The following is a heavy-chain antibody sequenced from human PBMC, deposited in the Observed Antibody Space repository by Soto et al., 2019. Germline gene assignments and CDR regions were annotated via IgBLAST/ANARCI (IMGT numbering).Heavy chain of an antibody. D-gene: IGHD6-6*01. CDR3: ASPVAYSSSSDAFDI. CDR1: GGSISSYY. CDR2: IYYSGST. Sequence: SETLSLTCTVSGGSISSYYWSWIRQPPGKGLEWIGYIYYSGSTNYNPSLKSRVTISVDTSKNQFSLKLSSVTAADTAVYYCASPVAYSSSSDAFDIWGQGTMVTVSS. J-gene: IGHJ3*02. V-gene: IGHV4-59*12.